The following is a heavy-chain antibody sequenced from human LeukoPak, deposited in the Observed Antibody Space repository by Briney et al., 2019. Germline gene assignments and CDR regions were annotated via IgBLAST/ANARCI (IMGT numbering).Heavy chain of an antibody. J-gene: IGHJ4*02. CDR1: GYTFTSYG. CDR3: ARGSSWYFSFFDY. V-gene: IGHV1-18*01. Sequence: AASVKVSCKASGYTFTSYGISWVRQAPGQGLEWMGWISSYNGNTNYAHKLQGRVTMTTDTTTSTDYMEMRSLRYDDTAVYYCARGSSWYFSFFDYWGQGTLVTVSS. D-gene: IGHD6-13*01. CDR2: ISSYNGNT.